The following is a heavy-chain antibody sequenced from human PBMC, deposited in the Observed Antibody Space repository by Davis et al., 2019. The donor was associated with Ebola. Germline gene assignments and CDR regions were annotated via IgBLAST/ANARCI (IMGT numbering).Heavy chain of an antibody. D-gene: IGHD6-6*01. CDR1: GGSISSGTYY. CDR3: ARLSGLFSSSSGALYFDL. CDR2: IYYNGRT. J-gene: IGHJ2*01. Sequence: SETLSLTCSVSGGSISSGTYYWGWVRQPPGKGLEWIRAIYYNGRTYYNSSLESRVTISLDTSKNQFSLKLRSVTAADTAVYFCARLSGLFSSSSGALYFDLWGRGTLVSVSS. V-gene: IGHV4-39*07.